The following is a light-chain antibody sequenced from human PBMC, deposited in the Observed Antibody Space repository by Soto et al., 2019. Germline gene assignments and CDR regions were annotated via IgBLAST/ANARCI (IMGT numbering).Light chain of an antibody. CDR3: QQSYSTSWT. V-gene: IGKV1-39*01. CDR2: AAS. CDR1: QSISSY. Sequence: DIQMTQSPSSLSASVVDRVTITCRASQSISSYLNWYQQKPGKAPKLLIYAASSLQSGVPSRFSGSGSVTDFTLTISSLQPEDFATYYCQQSYSTSWTVGQGTKVEIK. J-gene: IGKJ1*01.